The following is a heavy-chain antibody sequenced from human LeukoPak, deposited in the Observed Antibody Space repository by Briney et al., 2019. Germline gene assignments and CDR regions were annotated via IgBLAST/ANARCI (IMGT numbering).Heavy chain of an antibody. J-gene: IGHJ4*02. CDR2: IYYSGST. V-gene: IGHV4-30-4*08. CDR3: ASRYYDFWSGYYGTIDY. CDR1: GGSISSGDYY. Sequence: SETLSLTCTVSGGSISSGDYYWSWIRQPPGKGLEWIGYIYYSGSTYYNPSPKSRVTISVDTSKNQFSLKLSSVTAADTAVYYCASRYYDFWSGYYGTIDYWGQGTLVTVSS. D-gene: IGHD3-3*01.